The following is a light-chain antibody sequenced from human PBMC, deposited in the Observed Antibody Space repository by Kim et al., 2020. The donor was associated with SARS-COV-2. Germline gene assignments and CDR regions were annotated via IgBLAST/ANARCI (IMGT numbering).Light chain of an antibody. V-gene: IGKV3-15*01. CDR2: SMS. Sequence: SVSPGQRVPLSCRASQYVSNNLAWYQQKPGQPPRPLIYSMSTRATGVPDRFSGSGSGIDFTLTINSLQSEDFAAYYCQQYNNWPRTFGQGTKLEI. CDR1: QYVSNN. CDR3: QQYNNWPRT. J-gene: IGKJ1*01.